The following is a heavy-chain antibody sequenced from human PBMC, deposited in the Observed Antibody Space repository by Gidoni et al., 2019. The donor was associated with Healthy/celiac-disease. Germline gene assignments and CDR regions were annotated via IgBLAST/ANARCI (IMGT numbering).Heavy chain of an antibody. CDR2: IKQDGSEK. CDR3: ASSVLSVSYYYYYGMDV. Sequence: EVQLVESGGGLVQPGGSLRLSCAASGFTFSSYWMSWVRQAPGKGLAWGANIKQDGSEKYYVDPVKGRFTISRDNAKNSRDLQMNSLRAEDTAVYYWASSVLSVSYYYYYGMDVGGQGTTVTVSS. J-gene: IGHJ6*02. D-gene: IGHD2-8*02. V-gene: IGHV3-7*03. CDR1: GFTFSSYW.